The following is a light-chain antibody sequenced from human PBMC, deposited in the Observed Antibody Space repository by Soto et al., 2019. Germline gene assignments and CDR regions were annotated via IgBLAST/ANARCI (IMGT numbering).Light chain of an antibody. Sequence: QSVLTQPASVSGSPGQSITISCTGTSSDVGGYNYVSWYQLNPGKAPKLMVFDVSDRPSGVSSRFSGSKSGNTASLTISGLQGEDGAYYFCSSYTDTNTLVFGGGTKVTVL. CDR2: DVS. CDR3: SSYTDTNTLV. J-gene: IGLJ2*01. V-gene: IGLV2-14*01. CDR1: SSDVGGYNY.